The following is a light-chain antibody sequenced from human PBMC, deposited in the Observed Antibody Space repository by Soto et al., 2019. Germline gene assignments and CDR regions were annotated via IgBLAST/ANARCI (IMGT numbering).Light chain of an antibody. V-gene: IGKV1-5*01. CDR1: QIVSNV. J-gene: IGKJ1*01. Sequence: DIQMTQSPSTLSASVGDRVTITCRASQIVSNVLAWFQQRPGEGPKLLIYDISSLGSGVPSRFSGSGSATGTEFTLTISSLQPDDLATYYCQQYYSNPRTFGQGTKVDIK. CDR2: DIS. CDR3: QQYYSNPRT.